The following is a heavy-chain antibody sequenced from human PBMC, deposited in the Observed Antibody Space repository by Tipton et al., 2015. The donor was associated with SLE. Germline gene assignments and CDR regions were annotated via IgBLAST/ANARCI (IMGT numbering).Heavy chain of an antibody. CDR2: IYYSGIT. CDR3: AGQPKAYGDSDYFDY. V-gene: IGHV4-39*01. D-gene: IGHD4-17*01. J-gene: IGHJ4*02. CDR1: GGSVSSSSYY. Sequence: TLSLTCTVSGGSVSSSSYYWGWIRQPPGKGLEWIGSIYYSGITYYNPSLKSRVTISVDTSKNQFSLKLNSMTAVDTAVYYCAGQPKAYGDSDYFDYWGQGTLVTVSS.